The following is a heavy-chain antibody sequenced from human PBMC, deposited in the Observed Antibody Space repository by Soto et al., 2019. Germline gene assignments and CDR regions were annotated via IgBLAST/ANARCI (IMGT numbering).Heavy chain of an antibody. CDR3: AKLLTPPGGVWTWDLEGWFDP. D-gene: IGHD2-8*02. V-gene: IGHV3-23*01. CDR2: ISGSGGST. J-gene: IGHJ5*02. Sequence: GGSLRLSCAASGFTFSSYAMSWVRQAPGKGLEWVSAISGSGGSTYYADSVKGRFTISRDNSKNTLYLQMNSLRAEDTAVYYCAKLLTPPGGVWTWDLEGWFDPWGQGTLVTVSS. CDR1: GFTFSSYA.